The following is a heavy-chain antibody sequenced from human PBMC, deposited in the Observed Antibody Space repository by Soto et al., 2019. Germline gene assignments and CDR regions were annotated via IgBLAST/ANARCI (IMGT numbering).Heavy chain of an antibody. D-gene: IGHD1-26*01. Sequence: PGGSLRLSCAASGVTVSSNYMSWVRQAPGKGLEWVSVIYSGGSTYYADSVKRRFTISRDNSKNTLYLQLNSLRAEDTAVYYCAKDVGATQYYFDHWGQGTLVTVSS. J-gene: IGHJ4*02. CDR1: GVTVSSNY. V-gene: IGHV3-66*02. CDR3: AKDVGATQYYFDH. CDR2: IYSGGST.